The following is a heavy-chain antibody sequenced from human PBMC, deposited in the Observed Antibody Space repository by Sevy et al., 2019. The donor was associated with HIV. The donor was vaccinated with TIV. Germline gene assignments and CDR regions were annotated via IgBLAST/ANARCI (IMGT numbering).Heavy chain of an antibody. CDR3: VSKMGGTSRIDY. J-gene: IGHJ4*02. V-gene: IGHV4-39*01. Sequence: SETMSLTCTVSGGSIGNRAYFWHWIRQPPGKGLDWIGSTRYSGTTYYNPSLKSRVTISVDTSKIQFSLSLDSVTAADTAVYYCVSKMGGTSRIDYWGPGTLVTVSS. CDR1: GGSIGNRAYF. D-gene: IGHD1-26*01. CDR2: TRYSGTT.